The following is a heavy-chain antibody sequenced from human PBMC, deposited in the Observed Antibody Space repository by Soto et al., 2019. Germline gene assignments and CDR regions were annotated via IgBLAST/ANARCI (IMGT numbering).Heavy chain of an antibody. J-gene: IGHJ4*02. D-gene: IGHD3-10*01. CDR1: GFTFSGSA. Sequence: VGSLGLSCAASGFTFSGSATHWVRQASGKGLEWVGRIRSKADNYATAYAASVKGRFTISRDDSKNTAFLQMNSLKTEDTAVYDCSSWTSGQTNQDCGQGTLVTVS. CDR3: SSWTSGQTNQD. CDR2: IRSKADNYAT. V-gene: IGHV3-73*01.